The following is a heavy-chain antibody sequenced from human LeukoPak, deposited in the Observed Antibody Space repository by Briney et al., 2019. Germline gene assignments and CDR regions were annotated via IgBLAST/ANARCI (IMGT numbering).Heavy chain of an antibody. D-gene: IGHD3-22*01. CDR1: GFTFDDYA. J-gene: IGHJ4*02. CDR2: ISWDGGST. V-gene: IGHV3-43D*03. CDR3: AKDLQRWNYYDSSGSGFDY. Sequence: PGGSLRLSCAASGFTFDDYAMHWVRQAPGKGLEWVSLISWDGGSTYYADSVKGRFAISRDNSKNSLYLQMNSLRAEDTAFYYCAKDLQRWNYYDSSGSGFDYWGQGTLVTVSS.